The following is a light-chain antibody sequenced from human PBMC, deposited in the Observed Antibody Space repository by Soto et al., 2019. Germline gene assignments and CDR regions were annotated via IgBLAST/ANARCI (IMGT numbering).Light chain of an antibody. CDR2: DAS. V-gene: IGKV3-11*01. Sequence: ETVLTQSPATLSLSPGERATLSCRASQSVSSYLAWYQQKPGQAPRLLIYDASSRATGIPARFSGSGSGTDFTLTISSLEPEDFAVYYCQQRSSWPRTFGHGTNLEIK. CDR3: QQRSSWPRT. J-gene: IGKJ2*01. CDR1: QSVSSY.